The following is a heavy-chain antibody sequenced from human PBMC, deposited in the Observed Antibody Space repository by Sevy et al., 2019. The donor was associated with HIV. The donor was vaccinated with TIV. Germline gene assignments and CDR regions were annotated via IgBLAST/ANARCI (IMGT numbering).Heavy chain of an antibody. V-gene: IGHV3-33*01. CDR3: ARDSARVIVPTAGFDS. CDR2: MLYNGRTE. Sequence: GGSLRLSCSASAFSVKSFSMHWVRQAPGKGLEWVAAMLYNGRTERYADFVKGRFTISRDNSKNTLNLEMNSLRVEDTSLYFCARDSARVIVPTAGFDSWGQGVLVTVSS. D-gene: IGHD1-1*01. CDR1: AFSVKSFS. J-gene: IGHJ5*01.